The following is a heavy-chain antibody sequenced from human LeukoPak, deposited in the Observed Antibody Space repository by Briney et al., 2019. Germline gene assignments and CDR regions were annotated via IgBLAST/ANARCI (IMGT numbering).Heavy chain of an antibody. CDR1: GFTFSSYG. D-gene: IGHD6-13*01. CDR2: IRYDGSNK. J-gene: IGHJ4*02. V-gene: IGHV3-30*02. Sequence: GGSLRLSCAASGFTFSSYGMHWVRQAPGKGLEWVAFIRYDGSNKYYADSVKGRFTISRDNSKNTLYLQMNSLRAEDTAVYYCAKDVVFKVGSSWRGRQIDYWGQGTLVTVSS. CDR3: AKDVVFKVGSSWRGRQIDY.